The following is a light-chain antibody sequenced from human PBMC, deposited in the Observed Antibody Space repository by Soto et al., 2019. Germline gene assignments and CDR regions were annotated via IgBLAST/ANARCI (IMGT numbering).Light chain of an antibody. Sequence: EIVLTQSPATLSLSPGERATLSCRASQSVSSYLAWYPQKPGQAPRLLIYDASSRATGIPARFSGSGSEPEFTLTISSLEPEDFAVDYCQQRSNWPVTFGQGTRVEIK. CDR3: QQRSNWPVT. V-gene: IGKV3-11*01. CDR1: QSVSSY. CDR2: DAS. J-gene: IGKJ1*01.